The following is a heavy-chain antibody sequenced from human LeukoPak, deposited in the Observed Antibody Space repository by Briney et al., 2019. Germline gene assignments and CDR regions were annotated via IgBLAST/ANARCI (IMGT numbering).Heavy chain of an antibody. V-gene: IGHV4-39*07. Sequence: SETLSLTCTVSGDSINNNNYYWGWIRQPPGKGLEWIGNIYYNGRTYYSPSLKSRVTISVDTSKNQFSLKLSSVTAADTAVYYCARAKRGYSYGPSLYTGRYTFDYWGQGTLVTVSS. CDR2: IYYNGRT. J-gene: IGHJ4*02. CDR3: ARAKRGYSYGPSLYTGRYTFDY. D-gene: IGHD5-18*01. CDR1: GDSINNNNYY.